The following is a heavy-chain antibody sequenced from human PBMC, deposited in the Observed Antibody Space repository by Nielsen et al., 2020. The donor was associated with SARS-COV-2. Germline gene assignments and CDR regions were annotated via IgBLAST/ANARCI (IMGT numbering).Heavy chain of an antibody. V-gene: IGHV3-11*01. CDR1: GFDFSDYY. CDR3: ARKPVYCSGGRCYVHYFDY. D-gene: IGHD2-15*01. J-gene: IGHJ4*02. Sequence: GESLKLSCAASGFDFSDYYMSWIRQAPGKGLEWVSYISGSGTTIFYEDSLKGRFTISRDNANNSLYLQMNSLRAEDTAVYYCARKPVYCSGGRCYVHYFDYWGQGTLVTVSS. CDR2: ISGSGTTI.